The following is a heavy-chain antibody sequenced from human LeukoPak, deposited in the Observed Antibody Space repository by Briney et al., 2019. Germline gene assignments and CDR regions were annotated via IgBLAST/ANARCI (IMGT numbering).Heavy chain of an antibody. V-gene: IGHV1-18*01. Sequence: ASVKVSCKASGYTFTSYGISWVRQAPGQGLEWVGWISAYNGNTNYAQKLQGRVTMTTDTSTSTAYMELRSLRSDDTAVYYCARVESSGWTDYYYYYMDVWGKGTTVTISS. CDR3: ARVESSGWTDYYYYYMDV. D-gene: IGHD6-19*01. J-gene: IGHJ6*03. CDR1: GYTFTSYG. CDR2: ISAYNGNT.